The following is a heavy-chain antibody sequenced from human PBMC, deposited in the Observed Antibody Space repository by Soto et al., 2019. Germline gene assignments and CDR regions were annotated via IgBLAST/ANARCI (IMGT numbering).Heavy chain of an antibody. CDR2: INPNSGGT. Sequence: ASVKVSCKASGYTFTGYYMHCVRQAPGQGLEWMGWINPNSGGTNYAQKFQGWVTMTRDTSISTAYMELSRLRSDDTAVYYCARGYGSGTPGDYWGQGTLVTVSS. D-gene: IGHD3-10*01. V-gene: IGHV1-2*04. J-gene: IGHJ4*02. CDR3: ARGYGSGTPGDY. CDR1: GYTFTGYY.